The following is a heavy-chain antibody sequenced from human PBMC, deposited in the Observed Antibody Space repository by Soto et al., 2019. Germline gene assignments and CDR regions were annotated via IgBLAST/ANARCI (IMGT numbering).Heavy chain of an antibody. CDR3: ARAARPNDAFDN. V-gene: IGHV3-23*01. D-gene: IGHD6-6*01. J-gene: IGHJ3*02. CDR1: GFTFSSYA. CDR2: ISSSGGST. Sequence: GGSLRLSCAASGFTFSSYAMSWVRQAPGKGLEWVSAISSSGGSTYYADSVKGRFTISRDNSKNSLYLQMNSLRAEDTAVYYCARAARPNDAFDNWGQGTMVTVSS.